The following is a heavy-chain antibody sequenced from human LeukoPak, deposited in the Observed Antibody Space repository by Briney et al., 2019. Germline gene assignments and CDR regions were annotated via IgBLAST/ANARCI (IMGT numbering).Heavy chain of an antibody. CDR3: AKDDAWGRYKD. CDR2: INSDGGST. D-gene: IGHD3-16*01. J-gene: IGHJ1*01. V-gene: IGHV3-74*01. Sequence: GGSLRLSCAASGFTFSSYWMHWVRQAPGKGLVWVSRINSDGGSTTYADSVKGRFTISRDNSKNTVSLQMNSLRGDDTAVYYCAKDDAWGRYKDWGQGTLVTVSS. CDR1: GFTFSSYW.